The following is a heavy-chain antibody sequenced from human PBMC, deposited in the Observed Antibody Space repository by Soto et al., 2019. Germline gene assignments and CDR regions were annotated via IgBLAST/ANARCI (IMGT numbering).Heavy chain of an antibody. CDR2: IYPGDSDT. Sequence: PGESLKISCKGSGYRFTSYWIGWVRQMPGKGLEWMGIIYPGDSDTRNSPSFQGQVTISADKSISTAYLQWISLKASDTAMYYCARRDSSGWYYFDYWGQGTLVTVSS. CDR3: ARRDSSGWYYFDY. CDR1: GYRFTSYW. D-gene: IGHD6-19*01. V-gene: IGHV5-51*01. J-gene: IGHJ4*02.